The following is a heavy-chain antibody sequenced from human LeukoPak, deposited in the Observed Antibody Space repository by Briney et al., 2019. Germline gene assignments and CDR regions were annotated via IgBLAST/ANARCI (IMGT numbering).Heavy chain of an antibody. CDR3: AKDRDLLFAHCWFDL. D-gene: IGHD3-10*01. V-gene: IGHV3-23*01. CDR1: GFTFSTYA. J-gene: IGHJ5*02. Sequence: GGSLRLSCAASGFTFSTYAMSWVRQAPGKGLEWVSGISISGGSTYYADSVKGRFTISRDNSKNTLYLQMNRLRAEDTAVYYCAKDRDLLFAHCWFDLWGQGTLVTVSS. CDR2: ISISGGST.